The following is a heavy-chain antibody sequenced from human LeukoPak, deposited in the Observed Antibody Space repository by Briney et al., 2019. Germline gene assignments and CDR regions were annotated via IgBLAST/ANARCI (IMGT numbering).Heavy chain of an antibody. CDR1: GGSFSNYY. Sequence: SETLSLTCTVSGGSFSNYYWSWIRQPAGKGLEWIGRIYTSGSTNYNPSVKSRVTMSVDTSNNQFSLKLTSVTAADTAVYYCARQPPQYYGMDVWGQGTTVTASS. J-gene: IGHJ6*02. CDR3: ARQPPQYYGMDV. D-gene: IGHD1-14*01. V-gene: IGHV4-4*07. CDR2: IYTSGST.